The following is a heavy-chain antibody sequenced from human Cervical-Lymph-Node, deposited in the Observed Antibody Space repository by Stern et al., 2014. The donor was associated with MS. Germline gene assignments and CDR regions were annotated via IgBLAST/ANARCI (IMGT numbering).Heavy chain of an antibody. D-gene: IGHD1-26*01. CDR1: GFTFSSYG. CDR2: RWYDGSNK. Sequence: VQLVESGGGVVQPGRSLRLSCAASGFTFSSYGMHWVRPAPGKGLEWVAVRWYDGSNKYYADSVKGRFTISRDNSKNTLYLQMNSLRAEDTAVYYCARDRGWERDAFDIWGQGTMVTVSS. CDR3: ARDRGWERDAFDI. V-gene: IGHV3-33*01. J-gene: IGHJ3*02.